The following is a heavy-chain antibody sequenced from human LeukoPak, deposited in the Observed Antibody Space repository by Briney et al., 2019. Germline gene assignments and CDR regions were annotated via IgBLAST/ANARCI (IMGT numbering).Heavy chain of an antibody. V-gene: IGHV4-39*01. D-gene: IGHD3-3*01. Sequence: SETLSLTCTVSGGSISSSSYYWGWIRQPPGKGLEWIGSIYYSGSTYYNPSLKSRVTISVDTSKNQFSLKLSSVTAADTAVYYCARGRRVLRFLEWFRFDYWGQGTLVTVSS. CDR2: IYYSGST. CDR1: GGSISSSSYY. J-gene: IGHJ4*02. CDR3: ARGRRVLRFLEWFRFDY.